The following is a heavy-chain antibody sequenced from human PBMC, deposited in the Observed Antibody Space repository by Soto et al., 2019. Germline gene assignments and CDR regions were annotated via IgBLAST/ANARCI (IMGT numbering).Heavy chain of an antibody. CDR1: GFTFSTYA. V-gene: IGHV3-30*04. Sequence: PGGSLRLSCAASGFTFSTYAMHWVRQAPGKGLEWVAVISYDGSNKYYADSVKGRFTISRDNSKNTLYLQMNSLRDEATAVYYSAKDPGSAWGQGTLVTVSS. CDR3: AKDPGSA. CDR2: ISYDGSNK. J-gene: IGHJ5*02.